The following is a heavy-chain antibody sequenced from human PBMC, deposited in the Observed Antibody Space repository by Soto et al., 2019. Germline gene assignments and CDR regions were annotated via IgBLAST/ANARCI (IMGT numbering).Heavy chain of an antibody. J-gene: IGHJ6*02. CDR2: ISAYNGNT. V-gene: IGHV1-18*04. CDR1: GYTFTSYG. Sequence: QVQLVQSGAEVKKPGASVKVSCKASGYTFTSYGISWVRQAPGQGLEWMGWISAYNGNTNYAQKLQGRVTMTTDTSTCTAYMELRSLRSDDTAVYYCARWVVVAATQIHYYYYGMDVWGQGTTVTVSS. CDR3: ARWVVVAATQIHYYYYGMDV. D-gene: IGHD2-15*01.